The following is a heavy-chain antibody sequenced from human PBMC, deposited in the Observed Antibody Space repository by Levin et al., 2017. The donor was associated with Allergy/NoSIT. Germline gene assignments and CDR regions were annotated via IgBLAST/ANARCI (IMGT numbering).Heavy chain of an antibody. CDR1: GTSISSWY. CDR2: IHTTGGT. Sequence: PSETPSLTCSVSGTSISSWYWSWIRQPAGKGLEWIGRIHTTGGTSYNSSLQSRVTISVDASNNQFSLKLTSMTAADTAVYYCAKYGVVPSAHFDSWGQGTLVIVSS. J-gene: IGHJ4*02. CDR3: AKYGVVPSAHFDS. V-gene: IGHV4-59*10. D-gene: IGHD2-2*01.